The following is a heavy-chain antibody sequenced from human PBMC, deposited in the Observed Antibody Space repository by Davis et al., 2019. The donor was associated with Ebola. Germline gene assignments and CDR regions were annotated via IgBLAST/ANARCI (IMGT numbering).Heavy chain of an antibody. V-gene: IGHV1-69*13. Sequence: SVKVSCKASGGTLTSYAISWVRQAPGQGLEWMGGIIPLFGTANYAQKFQDRVTITADESTSTSYMELNSLRSDDTAVYYCARGGGGDSSGFQSWFDPWGQGTLVTVSS. D-gene: IGHD3-22*01. CDR1: GGTLTSYA. CDR2: IIPLFGTA. CDR3: ARGGGGDSSGFQSWFDP. J-gene: IGHJ5*02.